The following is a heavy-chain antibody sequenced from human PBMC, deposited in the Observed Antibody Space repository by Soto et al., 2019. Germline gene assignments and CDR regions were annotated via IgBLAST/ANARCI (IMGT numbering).Heavy chain of an antibody. J-gene: IGHJ3*02. CDR1: GGTFSNYA. CDR3: AHFSVGGPARSGAFDI. Sequence: QVQLVQSGAEVKKPGSSVKVSCKTSGGTFSNYAINWVRQAPGQGLEWMGGSIPIFATANYAQKFQGRVTIIADESTSTVYMELSSLRSEDTAVYYCAHFSVGGPARSGAFDIWGQGTMVTVSS. V-gene: IGHV1-69*01. CDR2: SIPIFATA. D-gene: IGHD2-2*01.